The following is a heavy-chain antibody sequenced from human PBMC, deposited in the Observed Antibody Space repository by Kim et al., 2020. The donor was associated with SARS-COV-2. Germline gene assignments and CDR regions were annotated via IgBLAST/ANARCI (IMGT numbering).Heavy chain of an antibody. Sequence: GGSLRLSCAASGFTVSNNYMNWVRQAPGKGLEWVSVIYSGGSTYYADSVKGRFTISRDNSKNTLSLQMNSLRVEDTAVYYCARGFQQLDFYYYGLDVWGQGPTVTVSS. CDR2: IYSGGST. CDR1: GFTVSNNY. D-gene: IGHD6-13*01. CDR3: ARGFQQLDFYYYGLDV. V-gene: IGHV3-53*01. J-gene: IGHJ6*02.